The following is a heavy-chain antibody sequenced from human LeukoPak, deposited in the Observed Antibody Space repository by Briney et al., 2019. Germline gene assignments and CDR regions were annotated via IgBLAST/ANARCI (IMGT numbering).Heavy chain of an antibody. CDR1: GFTFSSYA. V-gene: IGHV3-23*01. CDR2: ISGSGGST. CDR3: ARVNMVRGGFFDY. J-gene: IGHJ4*02. Sequence: PGGSLRLSCAASGFTFSSYAMSWVRQAPGKGLEWVSAISGSGGSTYYADSVKGRFTISRDNSKNTLYLQMNSLRAEDTAVYYCARVNMVRGGFFDYWGQGTLVTVSS. D-gene: IGHD3-10*01.